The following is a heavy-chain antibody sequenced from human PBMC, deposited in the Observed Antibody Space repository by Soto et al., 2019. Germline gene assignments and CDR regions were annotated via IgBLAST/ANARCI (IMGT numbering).Heavy chain of an antibody. CDR2: IYYSGST. J-gene: IGHJ4*02. V-gene: IGHV4-30-4*01. Sequence: SETLSLTCTVSGGSISSGDYYWSWIRQPPGKGLEWIGYIYYSGSTYYNPSLKSRVTISVDTSKNQFSLKLSSVTAADTAVYYCARARDHDILTGYHFDYWGQGTLVTVSS. CDR3: ARARDHDILTGYHFDY. CDR1: GGSISSGDYY. D-gene: IGHD3-9*01.